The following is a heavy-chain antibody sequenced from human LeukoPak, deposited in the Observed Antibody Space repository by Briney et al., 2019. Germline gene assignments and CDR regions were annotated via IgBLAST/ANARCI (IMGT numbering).Heavy chain of an antibody. J-gene: IGHJ4*02. CDR3: ARLKDDVTKLDY. CDR2: INQDESRI. V-gene: IGHV3-7*01. CDR1: GFTFSRYW. Sequence: GGSLRLSCAGSGFTFSRYWMSWVRQAPGKGLEWVAGINQDESRIHYVDSLKGRLTISRDNTKNSLFLEMNSLRVEDTAVYYCARLKDDVTKLDYWGQGTLVTVSS. D-gene: IGHD2-8*01.